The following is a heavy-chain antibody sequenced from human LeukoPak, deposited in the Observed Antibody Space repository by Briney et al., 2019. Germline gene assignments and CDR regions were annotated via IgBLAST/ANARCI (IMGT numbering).Heavy chain of an antibody. Sequence: SETLSLTCTASGGSISSYYWSWIRQPPGKGLEWMGYIHYNGSTNYNPSLKSRVPISVDTSKNQFSLKLSSVTAADTAVYYCARGSGILWFGELIDYWGQGTLVTVSS. CDR2: IHYNGST. CDR3: ARGSGILWFGELIDY. CDR1: GGSISSYY. V-gene: IGHV4-59*01. J-gene: IGHJ4*02. D-gene: IGHD3-10*01.